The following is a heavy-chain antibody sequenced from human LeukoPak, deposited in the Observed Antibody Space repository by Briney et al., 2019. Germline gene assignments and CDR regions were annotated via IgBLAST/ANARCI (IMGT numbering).Heavy chain of an antibody. CDR3: ARLDRAAAGGY. V-gene: IGHV4-38-2*01. CDR2: IYHSGST. J-gene: IGHJ4*02. CDR1: GYSIGSGYY. Sequence: PSETLSLTCAVSGYSIGSGYYWGWIRPPPGKGLEWIGSIYHSGSTYYNPSLESRVTISVDTSKNQFSLKLSSVTAADTAVYYCARLDRAAAGGYWGQGTLVTVSS. D-gene: IGHD6-13*01.